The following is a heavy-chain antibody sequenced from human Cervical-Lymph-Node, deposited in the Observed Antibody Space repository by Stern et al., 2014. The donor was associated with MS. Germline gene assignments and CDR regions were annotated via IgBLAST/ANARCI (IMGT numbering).Heavy chain of an antibody. J-gene: IGHJ6*02. CDR1: GFTFSTYS. CDR3: ASRSYYYYGMDV. CDR2: ISSSSSYI. V-gene: IGHV3-21*01. D-gene: IGHD3-16*02. Sequence: EMQLVESGGGLVKPGGSLRLSCAASGFTFSTYSMNWVRQAPGKGLEWVSSISSSSSYIYYADSLTGRFTISRDNAKNSVFVHMNSLRAEDTAVYYWASRSYYYYGMDVWGQGTTVTVSS.